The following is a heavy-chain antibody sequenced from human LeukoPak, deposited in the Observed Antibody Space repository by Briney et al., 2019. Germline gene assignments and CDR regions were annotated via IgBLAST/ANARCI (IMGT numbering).Heavy chain of an antibody. V-gene: IGHV3-48*03. CDR1: GFTFSSYE. J-gene: IGHJ4*02. CDR3: ARSFAY. Sequence: GGALRLSCAASGFTFSSYEMNWVRQAPGKGLEWVSYISTTGSTMYYADSVKGRFTISRDNAKDSLYLQMNSLRAEDTAVYYCARSFAYWGQGTLVTVSS. CDR2: ISTTGSTM.